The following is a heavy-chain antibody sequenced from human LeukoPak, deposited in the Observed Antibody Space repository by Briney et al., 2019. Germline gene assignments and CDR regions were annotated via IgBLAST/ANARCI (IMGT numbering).Heavy chain of an antibody. D-gene: IGHD5-12*01. CDR1: GYTFTGYY. J-gene: IGHJ4*02. Sequence: ASVKVSCKASGYTFTGYYMHWVRQAPGQGLEWMGWINPNSGGTNYAQKFQGRVTMTRDTSISTAYRELSRLRSDDTAVYYCARDVGYLNYAVDYWGQGTLVTVSS. V-gene: IGHV1-2*02. CDR3: ARDVGYLNYAVDY. CDR2: INPNSGGT.